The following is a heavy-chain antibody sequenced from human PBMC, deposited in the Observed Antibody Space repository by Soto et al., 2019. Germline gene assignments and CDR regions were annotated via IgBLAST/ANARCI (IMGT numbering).Heavy chain of an antibody. J-gene: IGHJ6*01. Sequence: SQTLSLTCAISGSSVSSNSAAWNCIRQSPSRGLEWLGRTYYRSKWYNYYAVSVKSRITINPDTSKNQFSLKLSSVTAADTAVYYCARGNRNGMDVWGQGTPVTVSS. CDR2: TYYRSKWYN. V-gene: IGHV6-1*01. D-gene: IGHD4-4*01. CDR3: ARGNRNGMDV. CDR1: GSSVSSNSAA.